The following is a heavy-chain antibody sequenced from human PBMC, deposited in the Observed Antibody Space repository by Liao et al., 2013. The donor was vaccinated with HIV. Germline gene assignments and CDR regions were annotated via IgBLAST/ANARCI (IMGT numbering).Heavy chain of an antibody. CDR1: GGSISSYY. D-gene: IGHD2-2*01. CDR2: MYISGST. CDR3: ARVVVPAAPYYFDY. J-gene: IGHJ4*02. V-gene: IGHV4-4*07. Sequence: QVQLQESGPGLVKPSETLSLTCTVSGGSISSYYWSWIRQPAGKGLEWXGRMYISGSTNYNPSLKSRVTISVDTSKNQFSLKLSSVTAADTAVYYCARVVVPAAPYYFDYWGQGTLVTVSS.